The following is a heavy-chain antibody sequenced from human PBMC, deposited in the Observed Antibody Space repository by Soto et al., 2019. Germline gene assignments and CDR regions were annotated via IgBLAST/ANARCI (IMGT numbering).Heavy chain of an antibody. CDR3: ARDWYYDFWSGYYPDNWFDP. J-gene: IGHJ5*02. Sequence: ASVKVSCKASGYTFTSYGISWVRQAPGQGLEWMGWISAYNGNTNYAQKLQGRVTMTTDTSTSTAYMELRSLRSDDTAVYYCARDWYYDFWSGYYPDNWFDPWGQGTLFTVSS. D-gene: IGHD3-3*01. V-gene: IGHV1-18*04. CDR2: ISAYNGNT. CDR1: GYTFTSYG.